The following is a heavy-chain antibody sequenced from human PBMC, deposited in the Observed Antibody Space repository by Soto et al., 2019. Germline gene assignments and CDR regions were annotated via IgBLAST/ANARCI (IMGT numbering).Heavy chain of an antibody. CDR2: INHSGST. CDR1: GGSFSGYY. J-gene: IGHJ4*02. CDR3: ARASSYCSGGSCHFDY. V-gene: IGHV4-34*01. Sequence: SETLSLTCAVYGGSFSGYYWSWIRQPPGKGLEWIGEINHSGSTNYNPSLKSRVTISVDTSKNQFSLKLSSVTAADTAVYYCARASSYCSGGSCHFDYWGQGTLVTVSS. D-gene: IGHD2-15*01.